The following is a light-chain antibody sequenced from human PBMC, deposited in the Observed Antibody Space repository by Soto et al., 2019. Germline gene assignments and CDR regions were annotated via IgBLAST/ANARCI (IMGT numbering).Light chain of an antibody. V-gene: IGKV1-5*01. Sequence: DIPMTQSPSTLSASVGDRVSITCRAGQSISSWLAWYQQKPGKAPKLLIYDASSLQNGVPSRFRGAESGTEFTLTISSLQPDDFAVYYCQQYNSYPWTFGQGTKVDI. J-gene: IGKJ1*01. CDR1: QSISSW. CDR2: DAS. CDR3: QQYNSYPWT.